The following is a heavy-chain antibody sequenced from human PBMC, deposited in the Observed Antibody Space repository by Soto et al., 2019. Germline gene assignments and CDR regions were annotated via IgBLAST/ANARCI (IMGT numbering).Heavy chain of an antibody. Sequence: QVQLVESGGGVVQPGRSLRLSCAASGFTFSSYGMHWVRQAPGKGLEWVAVISYDGSNKYYADSVKGRFTISRDNSKNTLYLQMNSLRAEDTAVYYCAKDRQLPPYYGMDVWGQGTTVTVSS. J-gene: IGHJ6*02. CDR2: ISYDGSNK. D-gene: IGHD2-2*01. CDR3: AKDRQLPPYYGMDV. V-gene: IGHV3-30*18. CDR1: GFTFSSYG.